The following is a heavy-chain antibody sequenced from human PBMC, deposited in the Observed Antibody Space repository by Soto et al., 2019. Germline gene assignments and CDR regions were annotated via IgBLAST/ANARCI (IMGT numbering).Heavy chain of an antibody. CDR2: IYYSGST. D-gene: IGHD4-17*01. V-gene: IGHV4-30-4*01. CDR1: GGSINSGDYY. CDR3: ARIGLTTALL. Sequence: QVQLQESGPGLVKPSQTLSLTCTVSGGSINSGDYYWSWIRQTPGKGLEWIGYIYYSGSTYYNPPIRSRVTISIDTSKNHFFLNLSSVTAADTAVYYCARIGLTTALLWGQGTLVTVSS. J-gene: IGHJ4*02.